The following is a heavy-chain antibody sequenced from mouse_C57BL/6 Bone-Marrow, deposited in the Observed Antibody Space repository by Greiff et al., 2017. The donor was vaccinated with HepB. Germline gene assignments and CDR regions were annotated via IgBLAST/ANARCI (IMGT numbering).Heavy chain of an antibody. V-gene: IGHV5-17*01. CDR1: GFTFSDYG. Sequence: EVKLVESGGGLVKPGGSLKLSCAASGFTFSDYGMHWVRQAPEKGLEWVAYISSGSSTNYYADTVKGRFTISRDNAKNTLFLQMTSLRSEDTALYYCAREAGTYRGQGTLVTVSA. J-gene: IGHJ3*01. CDR2: ISSGSSTN. CDR3: AREAGTY.